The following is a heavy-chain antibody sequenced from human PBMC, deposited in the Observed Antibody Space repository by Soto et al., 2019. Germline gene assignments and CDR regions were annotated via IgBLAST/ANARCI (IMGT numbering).Heavy chain of an antibody. CDR3: AREFSSGRYLGFDI. CDR2: ISSSSIYT. D-gene: IGHD6-19*01. Sequence: PGGSLRLSCAASGFTFSDYYISWIRQAPWKGLEWVSYISSSSIYTNYAESVKGRFTISRDTAKNSLYLQINSLKAKQTAVYYCAREFSSGRYLGFDIFGQGTRV. J-gene: IGHJ3*02. CDR1: GFTFSDYY. V-gene: IGHV3-11*06.